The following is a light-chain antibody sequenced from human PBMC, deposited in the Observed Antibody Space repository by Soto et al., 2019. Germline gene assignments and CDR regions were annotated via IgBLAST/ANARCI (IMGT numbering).Light chain of an antibody. Sequence: EIVVTQSPATVSVSPGERATLSCRASQRLSTNLAWYQQKPGQAPRLLIFDASTRATGIPARFSGSGSGAEFTLTISGLQSEDFASYYCHQYNNWPYTFGEGIMLEIK. V-gene: IGKV3-15*01. CDR2: DAS. CDR1: QRLSTN. J-gene: IGKJ2*01. CDR3: HQYNNWPYT.